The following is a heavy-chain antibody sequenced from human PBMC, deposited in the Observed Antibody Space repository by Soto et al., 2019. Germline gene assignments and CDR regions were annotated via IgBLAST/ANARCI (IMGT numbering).Heavy chain of an antibody. J-gene: IGHJ6*02. CDR1: GGSISSSIYY. D-gene: IGHD3-3*01. V-gene: IGHV4-39*01. CDR3: ARPRGDFWSGYYHYYYGMDV. CDR2: IYYSGST. Sequence: SETLSLTCTVSGGSISSSIYYWGWIRQPPGKGLEWIGSIYYSGSTYYNPSLKSRVTISVDTSKNQFSLKLSSVTAADTAVYYCARPRGDFWSGYYHYYYGMDVWGQGTTVTVSS.